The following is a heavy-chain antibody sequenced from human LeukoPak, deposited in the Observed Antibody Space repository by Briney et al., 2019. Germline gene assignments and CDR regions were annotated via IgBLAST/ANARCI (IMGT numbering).Heavy chain of an antibody. V-gene: IGHV1-18*01. CDR2: ISAYNGNT. J-gene: IGHJ6*03. CDR3: ARNYDFWSGDYYYYYYMDV. Sequence: ASVKVSCKASGYTFTSYGISWVRQAPGQGLEWMGWISAYNGNTNYAQKVQGRVTMTTDTSTSTAYMELRSLRSDDTAVYYCARNYDFWSGDYYYYYYMDVWGKGTTVTVSS. D-gene: IGHD3-3*01. CDR1: GYTFTSYG.